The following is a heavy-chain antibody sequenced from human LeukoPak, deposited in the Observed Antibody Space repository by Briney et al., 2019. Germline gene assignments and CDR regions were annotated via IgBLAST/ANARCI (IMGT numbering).Heavy chain of an antibody. D-gene: IGHD3-10*01. CDR2: ISYDGSNK. CDR3: AKDYRKNNQYGSGSSPFDP. V-gene: IGHV3-30*18. CDR1: GFTFSSYG. J-gene: IGHJ5*02. Sequence: PGGSLRLSCAASGFTFSSYGMHWVRQAPGKGLDWVAVISYDGSNKYYADSVKGRFTISRDSSKNTLYLQMNSLRAEDTAMYYCAKDYRKNNQYGSGSSPFDPWGQGTLVTVSS.